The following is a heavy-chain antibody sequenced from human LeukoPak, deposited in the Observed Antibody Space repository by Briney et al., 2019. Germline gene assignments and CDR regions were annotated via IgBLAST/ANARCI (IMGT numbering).Heavy chain of an antibody. Sequence: PSETLSLTCTVSGGSISSYYWSWIRQPPGKGLEWIGYIYYSGSTNYNPSLKSRVTISVDTSKNQFSLKLSSVTAADTAVYYCARHTYYYDSSGYPFLDYWGQGTLVTVSS. CDR2: IYYSGST. CDR3: ARHTYYYDSSGYPFLDY. CDR1: GGSISSYY. V-gene: IGHV4-59*08. J-gene: IGHJ4*02. D-gene: IGHD3-22*01.